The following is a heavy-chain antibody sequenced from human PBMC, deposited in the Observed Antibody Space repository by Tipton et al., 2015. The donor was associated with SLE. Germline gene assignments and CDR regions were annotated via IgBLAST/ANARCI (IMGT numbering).Heavy chain of an antibody. CDR1: GGSISSGGYY. J-gene: IGHJ4*02. Sequence: TLSLTCTVSGGSISSGGYYWGWIRQPPGKGLEWIGTIYYSGSTYYNPSLKSRVTMSVDTSNNQFSLKLISVTAADTAVYYCARDNGGYGDFDYWGQGTLVIVSS. CDR3: ARDNGGYGDFDY. CDR2: IYYSGST. D-gene: IGHD1-1*01. V-gene: IGHV4-31*03.